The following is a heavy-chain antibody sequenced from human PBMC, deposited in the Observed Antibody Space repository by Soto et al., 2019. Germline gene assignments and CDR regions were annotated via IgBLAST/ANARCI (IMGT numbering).Heavy chain of an antibody. D-gene: IGHD3-22*01. CDR2: IYYSGSP. CDR3: ARLPRRRYYLDGSDYYWYFDL. CDR1: GGSISSGGYY. V-gene: IGHV4-31*03. Sequence: QVQLQESGPRLVKPSQTLSLTCTVSGGSISSGGYYWSRIRQHPGKGLEWNGYIYYSGSPYYNPAITRRVTISVHSSNNQFYLTRTSVAAADTAVYYCARLPRRRYYLDGSDYYWYFDLWCRGSLVTVSS. J-gene: IGHJ2*01.